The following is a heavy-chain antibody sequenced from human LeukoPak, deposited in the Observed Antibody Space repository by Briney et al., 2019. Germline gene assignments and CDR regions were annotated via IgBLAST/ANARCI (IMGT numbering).Heavy chain of an antibody. Sequence: PGGSLRLSCAASGFTFSSYAMSWVRQAPGKGLEWVSAICGSGGSTYYADSVKGRFTICRDNSKNTLYLQMNSLRAEDTAVYYCANNPCSSTSCPGGYYYYGMDVWGKGTTVTVSS. CDR2: ICGSGGST. CDR3: ANNPCSSTSCPGGYYYYGMDV. CDR1: GFTFSSYA. J-gene: IGHJ6*04. V-gene: IGHV3-23*01. D-gene: IGHD2-2*01.